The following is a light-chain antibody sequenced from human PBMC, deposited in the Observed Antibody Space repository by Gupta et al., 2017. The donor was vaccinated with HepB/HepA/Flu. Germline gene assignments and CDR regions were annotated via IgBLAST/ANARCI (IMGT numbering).Light chain of an antibody. CDR3: QQYNRWPGT. CDR1: QNILTW. J-gene: IGKJ4*01. V-gene: IGKV1-5*03. Sequence: DIQMTQSPSTLSASVGDRVTITCRASQNILTWLAWYQQKPGKAPRLLIYKASNLESGVPARFSGSGSGTEFTLTISSLQPDDFAIYYCQQYNRWPGTFGLGTKVEIK. CDR2: KAS.